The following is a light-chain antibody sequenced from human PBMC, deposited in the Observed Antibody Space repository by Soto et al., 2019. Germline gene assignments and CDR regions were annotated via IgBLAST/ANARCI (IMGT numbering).Light chain of an antibody. Sequence: QSVLTQPPSASGSPGQSVTISCTGTSSDVGGYNYVSWFQHHPGQAPKLIIHEVNKRPSGVPDRFSGSKSGNTASLTVSWLQAQDEATYYCSSYGGYNNVVFGTGTKVTVL. J-gene: IGLJ1*01. V-gene: IGLV2-8*01. CDR1: SSDVGGYNY. CDR3: SSYGGYNNVV. CDR2: EVN.